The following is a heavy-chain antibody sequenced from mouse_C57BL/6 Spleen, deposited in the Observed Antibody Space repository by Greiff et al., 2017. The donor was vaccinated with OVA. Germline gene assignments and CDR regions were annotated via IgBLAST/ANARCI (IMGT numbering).Heavy chain of an antibody. J-gene: IGHJ4*01. CDR2: IDPSDSDT. V-gene: IGHV1-52*01. CDR1: GYTFTSYW. Sequence: QVQLQQPGAELVRPGSSVKLSCKASGYTFTSYWMHWVKQRPIQGLEWIGNIDPSDSDTHYNQKFKDKATLTVDKSSSTAYMQLSSLTSEDSAVYYCARGLYDYDYAMDYWGQGTSVTVAS. CDR3: ARGLYDYDYAMDY. D-gene: IGHD2-4*01.